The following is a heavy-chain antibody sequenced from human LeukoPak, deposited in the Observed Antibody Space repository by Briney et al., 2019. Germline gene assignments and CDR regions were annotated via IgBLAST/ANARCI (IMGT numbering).Heavy chain of an antibody. CDR1: GFTFSSYA. CDR2: ISNSGVST. CDR3: AKYKISTVTVDY. J-gene: IGHJ4*02. D-gene: IGHD4-11*01. Sequence: HSGGSLRLSCAASGFTFSSYAMSWVRQAPGKGLEWVSVISNSGVSTYYADSVKGRFTISRDNPKNTLYLQMNSLRAEDTAVYNCAKYKISTVTVDYWGQGTLVTVSS. V-gene: IGHV3-23*01.